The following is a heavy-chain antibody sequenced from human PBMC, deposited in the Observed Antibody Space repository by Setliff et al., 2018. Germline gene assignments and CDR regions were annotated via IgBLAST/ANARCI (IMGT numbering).Heavy chain of an antibody. V-gene: IGHV4-59*11. CDR3: ARASTYYNFWSGYYGDSTNWFDP. CDR1: GGSISSHY. CDR2: IYYSGST. D-gene: IGHD3-3*01. Sequence: SETLSLTCTVSGGSISSHYWSWIRQPPGKGLEWIGYIYYSGSTNYNPSLKSRVTISVDTSKNQFSLKLSSVTAADTAVYYCARASTYYNFWSGYYGDSTNWFDPWGQGTLVTVSS. J-gene: IGHJ5*02.